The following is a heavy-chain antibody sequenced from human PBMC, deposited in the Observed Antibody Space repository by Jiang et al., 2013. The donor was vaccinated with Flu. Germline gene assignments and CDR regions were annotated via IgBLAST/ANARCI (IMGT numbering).Heavy chain of an antibody. V-gene: IGHV1-18*01. D-gene: IGHD1-26*01. Sequence: SWVRQAPGQGLEWMGWISAYNGNTNYAQKLQGRVTMTTDTSTSTAYMELRSLRSDDTAVYYCASSIVGATSLDYWGQGTLVTVSS. J-gene: IGHJ4*02. CDR2: ISAYNGNT. CDR3: ASSIVGATSLDY.